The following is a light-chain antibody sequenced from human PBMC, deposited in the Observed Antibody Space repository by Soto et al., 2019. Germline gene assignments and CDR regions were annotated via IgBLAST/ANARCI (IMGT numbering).Light chain of an antibody. Sequence: DIQMTQSPSTLSASVGDRVTITCRASQSISYWLAWYQQKPGKAPKLLIYKASSLKSGVPSWFTGSGFGIEFTLTISSLQPDDFATYYCQQYYSYPWTFGQGTRVEIK. CDR2: KAS. CDR3: QQYYSYPWT. CDR1: QSISYW. V-gene: IGKV1-5*03. J-gene: IGKJ1*01.